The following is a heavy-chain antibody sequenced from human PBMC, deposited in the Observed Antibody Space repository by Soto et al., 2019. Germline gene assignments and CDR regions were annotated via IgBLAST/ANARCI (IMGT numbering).Heavy chain of an antibody. CDR2: ILYGGCNQ. D-gene: IGHD2-15*01. J-gene: IGHJ4*01. Sequence: GGSLRLSCAASGFSFSSYAMSWVRQAPGKGLEWVAIILYGGCNQYYADSVKGRFTIARHNSNNTLYLQMISLGAEDTAVYYCAREVVVVAATTHFDYRGQGTLVTVSS. V-gene: IGHV3-30-3*01. CDR1: GFSFSSYA. CDR3: AREVVVVAATTHFDY.